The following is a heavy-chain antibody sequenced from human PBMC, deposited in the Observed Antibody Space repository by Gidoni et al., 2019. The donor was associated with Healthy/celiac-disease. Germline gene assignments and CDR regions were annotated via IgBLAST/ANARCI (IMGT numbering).Heavy chain of an antibody. Sequence: EVQLVQSGAEVKQPGESLKISCKGSGYSFTSYWIGWVRQMPGKGLEWMGIIYPGDSDTRYSPSFQGQVTISADKSISTAYLQWSSLKASDTAMYYCARHDRRYCSSTSCYGDNWFDPWGQGTLVTVSS. V-gene: IGHV5-51*01. CDR3: ARHDRRYCSSTSCYGDNWFDP. CDR1: GYSFTSYW. J-gene: IGHJ5*02. D-gene: IGHD2-2*01. CDR2: IYPGDSDT.